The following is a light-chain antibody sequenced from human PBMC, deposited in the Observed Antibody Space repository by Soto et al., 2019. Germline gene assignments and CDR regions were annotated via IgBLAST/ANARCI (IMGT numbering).Light chain of an antibody. J-gene: IGKJ1*01. Sequence: DIVLTQSPGTLSLSPGEGATLSCRASQSISSSYVAWYQQKSGQAPRLLIYGTSNRATGISDRFSGRGSGTDFTLTISRLEPEDFAAYYCQQYGGAWTFGQGTKV. CDR2: GTS. CDR1: QSISSSY. CDR3: QQYGGAWT. V-gene: IGKV3-20*01.